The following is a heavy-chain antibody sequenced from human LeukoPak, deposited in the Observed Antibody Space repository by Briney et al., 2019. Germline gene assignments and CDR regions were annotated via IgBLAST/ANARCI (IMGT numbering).Heavy chain of an antibody. V-gene: IGHV3-23*01. J-gene: IGHJ4*02. CDR2: SSGCCGGT. CDR1: GFTFSSYA. CDR3: ANLPPYCSGGSCYFTDY. D-gene: IGHD2-15*01. Sequence: AGSLTLSCAVSGFTFSSYAMSWVWNAQGQWLGLDWASSGCCGGTYYADSVKGRFTIFRDNSKKTLYLRTKRLSAEDPAVYYCANLPPYCSGGSCYFTDYWGQRTLVTVS.